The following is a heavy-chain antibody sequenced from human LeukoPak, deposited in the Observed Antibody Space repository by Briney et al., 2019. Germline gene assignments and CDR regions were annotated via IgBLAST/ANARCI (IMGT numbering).Heavy chain of an antibody. CDR2: IYTSGST. CDR1: GGSISSGSYY. V-gene: IGHV4-61*02. D-gene: IGHD6-19*01. J-gene: IGHJ6*02. CDR3: ARDSVAGTRGGGYYYYGMDV. Sequence: SETLSLTCTVSGGSISSGSYYWSWIRQPAGMGLEWIGRIYTSGSTNYNPSLKSRVTISVDTSKNQYSLKLSSVTAANTAVYYCARDSVAGTRGGGYYYYGMDVWGQGTTVTVSS.